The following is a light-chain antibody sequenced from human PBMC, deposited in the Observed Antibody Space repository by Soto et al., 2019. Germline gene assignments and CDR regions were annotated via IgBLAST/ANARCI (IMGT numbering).Light chain of an antibody. CDR1: QSGSSI. CDR2: GAS. Sequence: IVMPQFPATLSVSPWERATLSWRGRQSGSSILAWQQQQPGQAPRLIFAGASSRGTVIPGMFSGSGSGKEFILTSSRQQSEDFAVYYCQQYNNWWTFGQGTKVDIK. V-gene: IGKV3-15*01. CDR3: QQYNNWWT. J-gene: IGKJ1*01.